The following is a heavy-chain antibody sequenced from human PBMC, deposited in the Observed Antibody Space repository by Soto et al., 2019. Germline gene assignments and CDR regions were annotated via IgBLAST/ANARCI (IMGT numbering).Heavy chain of an antibody. V-gene: IGHV1-18*01. CDR1: GYTFTSYG. J-gene: IGHJ5*02. CDR3: ARDVDSSGYYSDYYWFDP. D-gene: IGHD3-22*01. CDR2: ISAYNGNT. Sequence: ASVKVSCKASGYTFTSYGISWVRQAPGQGLEWMGWISAYNGNTNYAQKLQGRVTMTTDTSTSTAYMELRSLRSDDTAVYYCARDVDSSGYYSDYYWFDPWGQGTLVTVSS.